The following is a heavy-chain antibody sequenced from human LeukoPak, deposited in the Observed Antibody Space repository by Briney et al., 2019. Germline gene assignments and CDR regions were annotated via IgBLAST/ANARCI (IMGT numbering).Heavy chain of an antibody. J-gene: IGHJ4*02. V-gene: IGHV1-2*06. CDR2: INPNSGGT. CDR3: ARVSMVVAGLLDY. D-gene: IGHD6-19*01. CDR1: GYTFTGYY. Sequence: ASVKVSCKASGYTFTGYYMHWVRQAPGQGLEWMGRINPNSGGTNYAQKFQGRVTMTRDTSISTAYMEPSRLRSDDTAVYYCARVSMVVAGLLDYWGQGTLLTVSS.